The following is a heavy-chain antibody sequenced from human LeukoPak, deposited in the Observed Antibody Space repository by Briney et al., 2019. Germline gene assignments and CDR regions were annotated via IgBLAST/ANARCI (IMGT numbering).Heavy chain of an antibody. CDR2: ISNSGESP. CDR3: AKKSRDGYNPFDY. J-gene: IGHJ4*02. V-gene: IGHV3-23*01. Sequence: GGSLRLSCAASVFTFSRYAMSWVRQAPGKGLEWVCGISNSGESPYYANSVEGRFTISRDNSKNTLYLEINSLRAEDTAVYYCAKKSRDGYNPFDYVGQGTLVTVSS. CDR1: VFTFSRYA. D-gene: IGHD5-24*01.